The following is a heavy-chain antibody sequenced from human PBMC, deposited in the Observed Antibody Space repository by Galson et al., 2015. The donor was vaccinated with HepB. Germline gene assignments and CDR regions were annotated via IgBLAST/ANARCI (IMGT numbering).Heavy chain of an antibody. V-gene: IGHV3-30*12. Sequence: SLRLSCAASGFVFSDYGMHWVRQAPGKGLEWVAGLFDDGSNKNYADSVKGRFTISRDNSKNTVFLQMNSLRADDTAGYYCARVHYDIWSGDYLDYWGQGILVSFSS. CDR2: LFDDGSNK. J-gene: IGHJ4*02. D-gene: IGHD3-3*01. CDR3: ARVHYDIWSGDYLDY. CDR1: GFVFSDYG.